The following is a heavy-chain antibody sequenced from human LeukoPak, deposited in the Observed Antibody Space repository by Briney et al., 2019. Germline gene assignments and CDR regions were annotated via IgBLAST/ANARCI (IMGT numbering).Heavy chain of an antibody. CDR2: IYYSGST. CDR1: GGSISSSSYY. J-gene: IGHJ5*02. V-gene: IGHV4-39*01. CDR3: ARGSSSGWYGGWFDP. D-gene: IGHD6-19*01. Sequence: SETLSLTCTVSGGSISSSSYYWGWLRQPPGKGLEWLGSIYYSGSTYYNPSLKSRVTISVDTSKNQFSLKLSSVTAADTAVYYCARGSSSGWYGGWFDPWGQGTLVTVSS.